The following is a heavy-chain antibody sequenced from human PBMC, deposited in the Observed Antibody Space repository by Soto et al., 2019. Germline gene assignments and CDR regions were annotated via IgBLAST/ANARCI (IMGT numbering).Heavy chain of an antibody. CDR1: GFTFSSYE. D-gene: IGHD6-19*01. V-gene: IGHV3-48*03. Sequence: EVQLVESGGGLVQPGGSLRLSCAASGFTFSSYEMNWVRQAPGKGLEWVSYISSSGSTIYYADSVKGRFTISRDNAKNSLYLQMNSLRAEDTAVYYCARFIPGSSGWYPFDYWGQGTLVTVSS. CDR3: ARFIPGSSGWYPFDY. CDR2: ISSSGSTI. J-gene: IGHJ4*02.